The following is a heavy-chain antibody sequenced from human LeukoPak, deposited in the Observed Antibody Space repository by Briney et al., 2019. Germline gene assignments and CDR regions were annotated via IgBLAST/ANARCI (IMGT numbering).Heavy chain of an antibody. D-gene: IGHD6-13*01. CDR3: ARPPGVAAAGYFDY. V-gene: IGHV3-30*04. Sequence: LPGGSLRLSCAASGFTFSSYAMHWVRQAPGKGLEWEAVISYDGSNKYYADSVKGRFTTSRDNSKNTLYLQMNSLRAEDTAVYYCARPPGVAAAGYFDYWGQGTLVTVSS. CDR2: ISYDGSNK. J-gene: IGHJ4*02. CDR1: GFTFSSYA.